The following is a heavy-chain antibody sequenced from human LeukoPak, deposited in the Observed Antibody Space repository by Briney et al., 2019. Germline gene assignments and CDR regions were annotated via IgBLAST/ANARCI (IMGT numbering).Heavy chain of an antibody. Sequence: SVKDSCKPSGYTFTSYYMHWVRQAPGQGLEWMGTIMVIFGTTNYAQKFQGRVTITTDESTSTAYMELSSLRSDDTAVYYCAYSTWSGFDPWGQGTLVIVSS. CDR2: IMVIFGTT. J-gene: IGHJ5*02. CDR1: GYTFTSYY. V-gene: IGHV1-69*05. D-gene: IGHD6-13*01. CDR3: AYSTWSGFDP.